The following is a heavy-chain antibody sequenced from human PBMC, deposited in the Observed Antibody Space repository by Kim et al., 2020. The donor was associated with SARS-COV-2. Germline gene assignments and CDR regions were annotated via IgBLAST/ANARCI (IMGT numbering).Heavy chain of an antibody. D-gene: IGHD3-10*01. CDR3: ARGGWFGESPGWFDP. J-gene: IGHJ5*02. CDR2: IYYSGST. CDR1: GGSISSYY. Sequence: SETLSLTCTVSGGSISSYYWSWIRQPPGKGLEWIGYIYYSGSTNYNPSLKSRVTISVDTSKNQFSLKLRSVTAADTAVYYCARGGWFGESPGWFDPWGQGTLVTVSS. V-gene: IGHV4-59*08.